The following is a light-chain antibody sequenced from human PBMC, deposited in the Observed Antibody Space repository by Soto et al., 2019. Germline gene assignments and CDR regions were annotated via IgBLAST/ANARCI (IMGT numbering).Light chain of an antibody. V-gene: IGKV3-11*01. CDR1: QSVGNS. Sequence: EIVLTQSPATLSLSPGERATLSCRASQSVGNSFAWYQQKPGQAPRLLIYDASKRATGIPARFSGSGSGTDFTLTLSSLEPEDFAVYSCQQRRNWPLTFGGGTKVEIK. CDR3: QQRRNWPLT. J-gene: IGKJ4*01. CDR2: DAS.